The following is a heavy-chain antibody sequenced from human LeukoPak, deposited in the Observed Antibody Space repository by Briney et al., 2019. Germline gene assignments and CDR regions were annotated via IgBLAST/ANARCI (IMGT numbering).Heavy chain of an antibody. D-gene: IGHD6-6*01. CDR3: ARARGSSSPFDY. J-gene: IGHJ4*02. V-gene: IGHV3-21*01. CDR1: GFTFSSYA. Sequence: GGSLRLSCAASGFTFSSYAVYWVRQAPGKGLEWVSSISTSSSYIYYADSVKGRFTISRDNAKNSLYLQMNSLRAEDTAVYYCARARGSSSPFDYGGQGTRVTVST. CDR2: ISTSSSYI.